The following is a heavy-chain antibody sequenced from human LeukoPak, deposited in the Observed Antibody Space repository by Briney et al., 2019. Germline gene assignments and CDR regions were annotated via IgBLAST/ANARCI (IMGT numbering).Heavy chain of an antibody. CDR2: INHSGST. D-gene: IGHD2-15*01. J-gene: IGHJ5*02. CDR1: GGSFSGYY. CDR3: ARGGRGGPKRFDP. Sequence: SEALSLTCAVYGGSFSGYYWSWIRQPPGKGLEWIGEINHSGSTNYNPSLKSRVTISVDTSKNQFSLKLSSVTAADTAVYYCARGGRGGPKRFDPWGQGTLVTVSS. V-gene: IGHV4-34*01.